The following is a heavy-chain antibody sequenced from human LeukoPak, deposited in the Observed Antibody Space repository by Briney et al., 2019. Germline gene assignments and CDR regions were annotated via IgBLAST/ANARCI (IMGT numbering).Heavy chain of an antibody. Sequence: ASVKVSCKASGYTFTGYYMHWVRQAPGQGLEWMRWINPNSGGTNYAQKFQGRVTMTRDTSISTAYMELSRLRSDDTAVYYCARSDGSSTSGNYYYYYYTDVWGKGTTVTVSS. CDR3: ARSDGSSTSGNYYYYYYTDV. CDR1: GYTFTGYY. V-gene: IGHV1-2*02. D-gene: IGHD2-2*01. CDR2: INPNSGGT. J-gene: IGHJ6*03.